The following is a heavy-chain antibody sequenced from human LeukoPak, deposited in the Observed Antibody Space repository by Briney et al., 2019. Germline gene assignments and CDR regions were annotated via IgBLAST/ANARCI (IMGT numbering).Heavy chain of an antibody. V-gene: IGHV3-30-3*01. CDR3: AKALTPSSSWAYYYYYYGMDV. CDR2: ISYDGSNK. J-gene: IGHJ6*02. Sequence: GGSLRLSCAASGFTFSRYAMYWVRQAPGKGLEWVTVISYDGSNKDYADSVKGRFTISRDNSKNTLYLQMNSLRAEDTAVYYCAKALTPSSSWAYYYYYYGMDVWGQGTTVTVSS. D-gene: IGHD6-13*01. CDR1: GFTFSRYA.